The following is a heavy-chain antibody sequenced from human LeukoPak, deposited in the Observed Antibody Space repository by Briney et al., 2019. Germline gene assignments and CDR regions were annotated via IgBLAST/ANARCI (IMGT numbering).Heavy chain of an antibody. Sequence: ASVKVSCKASGYTFTSYYMYWVRQAPGQGLEWMGIINPSGGSTSYARKFQGRVTMTRDTSTSTVYMELSSLRSEDTAVYYCARVQRQLWLPFDYWGQGTLVTVSS. V-gene: IGHV1-46*01. CDR1: GYTFTSYY. J-gene: IGHJ4*02. D-gene: IGHD5-18*01. CDR3: ARVQRQLWLPFDY. CDR2: INPSGGST.